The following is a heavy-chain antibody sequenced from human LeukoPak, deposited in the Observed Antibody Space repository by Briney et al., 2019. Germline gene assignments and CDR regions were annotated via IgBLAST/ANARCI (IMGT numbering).Heavy chain of an antibody. D-gene: IGHD4-11*01. CDR1: GFTFSSYA. Sequence: SGGSLRLSCAAPGFTFSSYAMNWVRQAPGRGLEWVSVITGSGGSTYHADSVKGRFTISRDNSENTLYLQMNSLRAEDTAVYYCAKDRLGFLGYFQHWGQGTLVTVSS. J-gene: IGHJ1*01. CDR3: AKDRLGFLGYFQH. V-gene: IGHV3-23*01. CDR2: ITGSGGST.